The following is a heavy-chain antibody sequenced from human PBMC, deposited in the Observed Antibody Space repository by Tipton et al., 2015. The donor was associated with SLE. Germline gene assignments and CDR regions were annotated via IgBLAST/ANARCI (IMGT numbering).Heavy chain of an antibody. V-gene: IGHV4-31*03. Sequence: TLSLTCTVSGGSSSSGSYYWSWNRQHQGQGLEWIMYTHHSGITYYNPYLKSRVTMSLDTSKNEFSLRLSSVTAADTAVYYCARAWDPYDYYLDVWGRGTMV. CDR2: THHSGIT. CDR1: GGSSSSGSYY. J-gene: IGHJ6*03. CDR3: ARAWDPYDYYLDV. D-gene: IGHD1-26*01.